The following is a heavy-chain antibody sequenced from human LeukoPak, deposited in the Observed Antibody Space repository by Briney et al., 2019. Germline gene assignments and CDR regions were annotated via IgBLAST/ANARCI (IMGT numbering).Heavy chain of an antibody. CDR2: ISGSDGTT. CDR3: AKVDSSGYYSKNFHY. J-gene: IGHJ4*02. CDR1: GFTFSSYA. D-gene: IGHD3-22*01. Sequence: PGGSLRLSCAAPGFTFSSYAMSWVRQAPGKGLEWVSGISGSDGTTYYADSVKGRFTISRDNSRNTLYLQMNSLRAEDTAVYYCAKVDSSGYYSKNFHYWGQGSLVTVSS. V-gene: IGHV3-23*01.